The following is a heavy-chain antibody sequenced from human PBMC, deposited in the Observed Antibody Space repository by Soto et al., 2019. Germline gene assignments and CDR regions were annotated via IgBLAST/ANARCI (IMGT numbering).Heavy chain of an antibody. Sequence: XVSRWHTGAVSGYSISSGYYWGWIRKPPGQGPGWIGSIYHSGSTHSNPSLMSRVTISVDRSRNQYSLMLGSVTAANTAVYYSARDVDIVVLVAATLDEAHATFGGWGQRTRGAVS. D-gene: IGHD2-15*01. CDR2: IYHSGST. CDR1: GYSISSGYY. V-gene: IGHV4-38-2*02. J-gene: IGHJ3*01. CDR3: ARDVDIVVLVAATLDEAHATFGG.